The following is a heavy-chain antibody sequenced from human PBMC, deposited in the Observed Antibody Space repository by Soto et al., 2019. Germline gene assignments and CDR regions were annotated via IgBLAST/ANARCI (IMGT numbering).Heavy chain of an antibody. CDR2: ISYDGSNK. Sequence: GGSLRLSCAASGFTFSSYAMHWVRQAPGKGLEWVAVISYDGSNKYYADSVKGRFTISRDNSKNTLYLQMNSLRAEDTAVYYCARDPLWSYGSGRYPGDYFDYWGQGTLVTVSS. CDR1: GFTFSSYA. J-gene: IGHJ4*02. V-gene: IGHV3-30-3*01. D-gene: IGHD1-26*01. CDR3: ARDPLWSYGSGRYPGDYFDY.